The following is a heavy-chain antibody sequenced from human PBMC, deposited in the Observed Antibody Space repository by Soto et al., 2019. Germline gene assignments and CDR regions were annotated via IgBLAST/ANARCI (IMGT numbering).Heavy chain of an antibody. CDR1: GFTFSSYA. Sequence: EVQLLESGGGLVQPGGSLRLACAASGFTFSSYAMSWVRKAPGKGLEWVSSISTSGGSTYYADSVKGRFTISRDNSNNTLYLQMNSLRAEDTAVYYFSRSDRYYGMDVWGLGTTVTVSS. CDR3: SRSDRYYGMDV. V-gene: IGHV3-23*01. CDR2: ISTSGGST. J-gene: IGHJ6*02. D-gene: IGHD3-16*02.